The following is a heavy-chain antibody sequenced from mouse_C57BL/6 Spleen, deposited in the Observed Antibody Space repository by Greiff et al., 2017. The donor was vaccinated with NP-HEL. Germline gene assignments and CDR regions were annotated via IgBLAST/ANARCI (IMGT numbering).Heavy chain of an antibody. CDR2: IRNKANGYTT. J-gene: IGHJ2*01. CDR3: ARKDDYDGSFDY. D-gene: IGHD2-4*01. V-gene: IGHV7-3*01. Sequence: EVMLVESGGGLVQPGGSLSLSCAASGFTFTDYYMSWVRQPPGKALEWLGFIRNKANGYTTEYSASVKGRFTISRDNSQSILYLQMNALRAEDSATYYCARKDDYDGSFDYWGQGTTLTVSS. CDR1: GFTFTDYY.